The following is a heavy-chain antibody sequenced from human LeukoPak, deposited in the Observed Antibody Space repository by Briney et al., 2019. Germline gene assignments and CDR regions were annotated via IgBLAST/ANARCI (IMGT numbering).Heavy chain of an antibody. CDR1: GFTFTGHY. CDR3: ARGYCSGGSCYSVENWVGP. CDR2: LNPNCGGT. V-gene: IGHV1-2*06. J-gene: IGHJ5*02. D-gene: IGHD2-15*01. Sequence: ASVKVSCKAAGFTFTGHYMFWVRQAPGQGLEWIGRLNPNCGGTNYAQKFQGRVTMTRDTSISTAYMELSRLRSDDTAVYYCARGYCSGGSCYSVENWVGPWGQGNLVSVSP.